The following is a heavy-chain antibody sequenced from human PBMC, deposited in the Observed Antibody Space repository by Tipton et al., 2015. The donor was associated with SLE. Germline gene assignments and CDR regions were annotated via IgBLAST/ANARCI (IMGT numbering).Heavy chain of an antibody. V-gene: IGHV4-34*01. CDR1: GGSFSGYH. CDR3: ARERLLWPRGNFDI. J-gene: IGHJ3*02. CDR2: IADTGSP. Sequence: TLSLTCAVYGGSFSGYHLTWIRQPPGQGLEWSGEIADTGSPNYNPSLKSRVTMSVDTSKNQFSLQLSSVTVADTAVYYCARERLLWPRGNFDIWGQGIMVTVSA. D-gene: IGHD3-10*01.